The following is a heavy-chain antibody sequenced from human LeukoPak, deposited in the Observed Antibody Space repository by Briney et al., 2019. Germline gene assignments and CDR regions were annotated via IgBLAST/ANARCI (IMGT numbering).Heavy chain of an antibody. D-gene: IGHD6-6*01. CDR2: ISWNSGSI. CDR1: GFTFDDYA. V-gene: IGHV3-9*01. CDR3: AKGLEYSGPYDAFDI. Sequence: GGSLRLSCAASGFTFDDYAMHWVRQAPGKGLEWVSGISWNSGSIGYADSVKGRFTISRDNAKNSLYLQMNSLRAEDTALYYCAKGLEYSGPYDAFDIWGQGTMVTVSS. J-gene: IGHJ3*02.